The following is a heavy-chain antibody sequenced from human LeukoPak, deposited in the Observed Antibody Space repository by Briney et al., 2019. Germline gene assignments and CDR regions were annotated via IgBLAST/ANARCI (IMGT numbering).Heavy chain of an antibody. CDR2: ISGSGGST. V-gene: IGHV3-23*01. J-gene: IGHJ4*02. Sequence: GGSLRLSCAASGFTFSSYAMSWVRQAPGKGLEWVSGISGSGGSTYHADSVKGRFSISRDNSKNTLYLQMNSLRAEDTAVYYCAKDLHDYVWGSPIDYWGQGTLVTVFS. CDR3: AKDLHDYVWGSPIDY. D-gene: IGHD3-16*01. CDR1: GFTFSSYA.